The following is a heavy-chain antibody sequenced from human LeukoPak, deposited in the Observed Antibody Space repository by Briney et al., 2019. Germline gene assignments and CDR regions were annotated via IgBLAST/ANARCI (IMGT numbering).Heavy chain of an antibody. D-gene: IGHD6-19*01. Sequence: GGSLRLSCAASGFTVSSNYMSWVRQAPGKGLEWVSVIYSGGSTYYADSVKGRFTISRDNSKNTLYLQMNSLRAEDTAVYYCASEWLVPSYYYMDVWGKGTTVTISS. CDR3: ASEWLVPSYYYMDV. V-gene: IGHV3-66*01. CDR2: IYSGGST. J-gene: IGHJ6*03. CDR1: GFTVSSNY.